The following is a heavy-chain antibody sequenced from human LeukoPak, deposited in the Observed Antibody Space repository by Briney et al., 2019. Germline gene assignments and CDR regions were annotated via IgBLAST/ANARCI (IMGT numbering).Heavy chain of an antibody. D-gene: IGHD1-26*01. Sequence: GGSLRLSCAASGFTFSDHYMDWVRQAPGKGLEWVGHTRNKANSYTTEYAASVKGRFTISRDDSKNSLYLQMNSLKTEDTAVHYCVRVYSGSYYYFDYWGQGTLVTVSS. V-gene: IGHV3-72*01. J-gene: IGHJ4*02. CDR2: TRNKANSYTT. CDR1: GFTFSDHY. CDR3: VRVYSGSYYYFDY.